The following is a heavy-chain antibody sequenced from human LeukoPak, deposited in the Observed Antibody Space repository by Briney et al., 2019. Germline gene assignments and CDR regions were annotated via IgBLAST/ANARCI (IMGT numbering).Heavy chain of an antibody. D-gene: IGHD3-10*01. Sequence: HPGGSLRLSCAASGFTFSSYATHWVRQAPGKGLEWVAVISYDGSNKYYADSVKGRFTISRDNSKNTLYLQMNSLRAEDTAVYYCARDGRRFGELLFDYWGQGTLVTVSS. J-gene: IGHJ4*02. CDR3: ARDGRRFGELLFDY. V-gene: IGHV3-30-3*01. CDR1: GFTFSSYA. CDR2: ISYDGSNK.